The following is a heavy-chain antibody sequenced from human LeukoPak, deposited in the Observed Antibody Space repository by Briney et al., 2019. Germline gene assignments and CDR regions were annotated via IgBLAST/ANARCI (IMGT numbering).Heavy chain of an antibody. Sequence: SETLSLTCAVSGFSISSNYYWGWIRQPPGKGLDWIGTIYDSGNTYYNPSLNSRVTISVDTSKNQFSLKLSSVTAADTAVYYCARSPDSPDYFDISGYAYRGQGTLVTVSS. CDR1: GFSISSNYY. V-gene: IGHV4-38-2*01. CDR3: ARSPDSPDYFDISGYAY. D-gene: IGHD3-22*01. J-gene: IGHJ4*02. CDR2: IYDSGNT.